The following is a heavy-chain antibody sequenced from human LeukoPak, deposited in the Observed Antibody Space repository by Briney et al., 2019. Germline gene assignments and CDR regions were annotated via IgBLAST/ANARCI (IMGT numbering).Heavy chain of an antibody. Sequence: SETLSLTCTVSGGSISSSSYYWGWIRQPPGKGLEWIGSIYYSGSTYYNPSLKSRVTISVDTSKNQFSLKLSSVTAADTAVYYCARQNRGFGSGWYKVPAFDYWGQGTLVTVSS. J-gene: IGHJ4*02. CDR3: ARQNRGFGSGWYKVPAFDY. CDR2: IYYSGST. V-gene: IGHV4-39*07. CDR1: GGSISSSSYY. D-gene: IGHD6-19*01.